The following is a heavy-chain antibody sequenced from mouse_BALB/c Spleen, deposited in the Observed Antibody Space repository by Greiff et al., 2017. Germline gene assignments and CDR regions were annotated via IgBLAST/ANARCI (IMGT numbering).Heavy chain of an antibody. CDR3: ARRGNYGAMDY. CDR2: INPSSGYT. D-gene: IGHD2-1*01. Sequence: QGQLQQSGAELARPGASVKMSCKASGYTFTSYTMHWVKQRPGQGLEWIGYINPSSGYTNYNQKFKYKATLTADKSSSTAYMQLSSLTSEDSAVYYCARRGNYGAMDYWGQGTSVTVSS. CDR1: GYTFTSYT. J-gene: IGHJ4*01. V-gene: IGHV1-4*01.